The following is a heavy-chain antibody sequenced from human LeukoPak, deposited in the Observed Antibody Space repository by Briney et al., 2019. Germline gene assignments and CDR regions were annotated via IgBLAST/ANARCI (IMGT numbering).Heavy chain of an antibody. D-gene: IGHD6-13*01. V-gene: IGHV4-34*01. Sequence: PSETLSLTCAVYGGSFSGYYWSWIRQPPGKGLEWIGEISHSGSTNYNPSLKSRVTISVDTSKNQFSLKLSSVTAADTAVYYCARGCWYQDPAMGYWGQGTLVTVSS. CDR2: ISHSGST. J-gene: IGHJ4*02. CDR1: GGSFSGYY. CDR3: ARGCWYQDPAMGY.